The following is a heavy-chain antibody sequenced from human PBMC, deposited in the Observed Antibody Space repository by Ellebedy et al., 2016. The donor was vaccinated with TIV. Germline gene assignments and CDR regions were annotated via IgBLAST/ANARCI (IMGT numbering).Heavy chain of an antibody. CDR1: GYTFTSYG. D-gene: IGHD2-15*01. V-gene: IGHV1-18*01. Sequence: ASVKVSXKASGYTFTSYGISWVRQAPGQGLEWMGWISAYNGNTNYAQKLQGRVTMTTDTSTSTAYMELRSLRSDDTAVYYCASLGYCSGGSCYADSGMDVWGQGTTVTVSS. CDR2: ISAYNGNT. CDR3: ASLGYCSGGSCYADSGMDV. J-gene: IGHJ6*02.